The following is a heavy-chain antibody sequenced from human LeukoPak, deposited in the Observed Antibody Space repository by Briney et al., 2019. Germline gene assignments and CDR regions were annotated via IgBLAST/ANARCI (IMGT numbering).Heavy chain of an antibody. J-gene: IGHJ4*02. CDR3: AASVSGWLYYFDY. CDR2: ISWNSGSI. D-gene: IGHD6-19*01. CDR1: GFTFDDYA. Sequence: GRSLRLSCAASGFTFDDYAMHWVRQAPGKGLEWVSGISWNSGSIGYADSVKGRFTISRDNAKNTLYLQMNSLRAEDTAVYYCAASVSGWLYYFDYWGQGTLVTVSS. V-gene: IGHV3-9*01.